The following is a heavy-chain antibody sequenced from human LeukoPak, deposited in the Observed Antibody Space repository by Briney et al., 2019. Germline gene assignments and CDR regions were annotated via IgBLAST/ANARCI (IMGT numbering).Heavy chain of an antibody. D-gene: IGHD1-26*01. V-gene: IGHV1-2*02. CDR2: INANTGDT. Sequence: GASVKVSCKTSGFSFPFYYMHWMRQAPGQGLEWMGWINANTGDTRYAPKFQGGVTMTRDVSITTAYMELSGLRSDDTAIYYCARDLIEGATNFWGQGTLVTVSS. J-gene: IGHJ4*02. CDR3: ARDLIEGATNF. CDR1: GFSFPFYY.